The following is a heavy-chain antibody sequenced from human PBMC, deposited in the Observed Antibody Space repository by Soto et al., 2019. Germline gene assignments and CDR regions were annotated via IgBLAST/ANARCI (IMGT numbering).Heavy chain of an antibody. V-gene: IGHV4-39*07. CDR3: ARDMRAGFTHYFDP. J-gene: IGHJ5*02. CDR2: IYYTGRT. D-gene: IGHD1-26*01. Sequence: SETLSLTCSVSGGSISRSNHYWAWIRQPPGKALEWIGNIYYTGRTFYNPSLMSRVTISVDTSRNQFSLRPTSVTAADTAVYYCARDMRAGFTHYFDPWGQGTLVTVSS. CDR1: GGSISRSNHY.